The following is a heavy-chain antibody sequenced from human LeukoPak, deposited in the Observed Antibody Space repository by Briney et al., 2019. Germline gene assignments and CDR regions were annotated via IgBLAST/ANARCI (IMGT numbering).Heavy chain of an antibody. D-gene: IGHD2-21*01. CDR3: AKDFRIGYSAHFDY. J-gene: IGHJ4*02. CDR2: ICPDGTVT. CDR1: GFTFSTYC. V-gene: IGHV3-74*01. Sequence: GGSLRLSCAASGFTFSTYCMHWVRQAPGKGPMWVSRICPDGTVTNYADSVKARFTISRDNSKNTLYLQMDSLRGEDTAVYYCAKDFRIGYSAHFDYWGQGALVTVSS.